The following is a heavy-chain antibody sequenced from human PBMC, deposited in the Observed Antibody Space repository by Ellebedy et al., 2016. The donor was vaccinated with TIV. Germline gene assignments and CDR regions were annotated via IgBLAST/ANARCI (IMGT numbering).Heavy chain of an antibody. V-gene: IGHV1-69*13. CDR3: ARVTRGSGWDQFYYGMDV. CDR1: GGTFSSDA. J-gene: IGHJ6*02. Sequence: AASVKVSCKASGGTFSSDATSWARQAPGQGLEWLGGIVPMYGTAKYAQKFQGRVTITADESTRTAYMELSSLRSEDTAVYYCARVTRGSGWDQFYYGMDVWGQGTTVTVSS. D-gene: IGHD6-19*01. CDR2: IVPMYGTA.